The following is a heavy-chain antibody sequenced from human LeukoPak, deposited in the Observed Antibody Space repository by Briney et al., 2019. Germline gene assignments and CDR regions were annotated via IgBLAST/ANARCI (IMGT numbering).Heavy chain of an antibody. CDR1: GFTFSSYA. D-gene: IGHD3-3*01. CDR3: ARGAKTYYDFWSGYSYYYYYMDV. CDR2: ISSSSYI. V-gene: IGHV3-21*04. J-gene: IGHJ6*03. Sequence: GGSLRLSCAASGFTFSSYAMNWVRQAPGKGLEWVSSISSSSYIYYADSVKGRFTISRDNAKNSLYLQMNSLRAEDTALYYCARGAKTYYDFWSGYSYYYYYMDVWGKGTTVTVSS.